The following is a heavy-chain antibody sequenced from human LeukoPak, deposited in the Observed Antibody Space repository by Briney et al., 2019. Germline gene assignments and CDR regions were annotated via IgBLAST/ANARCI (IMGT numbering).Heavy chain of an antibody. Sequence: KPSETLSLTCIVSGGSISSRIYYWGWIRQPPGKGLEWIRSIYYSGSTYYNSSLKSRVTISVDTSKNQFSLKLSSVTAADTAVYYCANNLDSWGQGTLVTVSS. CDR1: GGSISSRIYY. CDR3: ANNLDS. V-gene: IGHV4-39*01. CDR2: IYYSGST. J-gene: IGHJ4*02.